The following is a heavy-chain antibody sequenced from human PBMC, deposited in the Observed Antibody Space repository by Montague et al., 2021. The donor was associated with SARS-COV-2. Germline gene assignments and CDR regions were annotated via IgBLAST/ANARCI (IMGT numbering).Heavy chain of an antibody. Sequence: SETPSLTCSVSGDSITNHYWSWIRQPAGEGLEWIGRMHFTGKTNFSPSFSSRLTMSADTSKNQFSLKLTSVTAADTAIYFCARDRFDFGAGRQGTIDFWGQGTLVTVSS. J-gene: IGHJ4*02. CDR3: ARDRFDFGAGRQGTIDF. CDR1: GDSITNHY. V-gene: IGHV4-4*07. CDR2: MHFTGKT. D-gene: IGHD3-10*01.